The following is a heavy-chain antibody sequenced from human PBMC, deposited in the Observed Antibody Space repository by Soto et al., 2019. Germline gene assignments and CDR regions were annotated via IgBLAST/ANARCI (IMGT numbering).Heavy chain of an antibody. V-gene: IGHV3-30*18. CDR3: AKARSSSEDLRLIVDY. Sequence: PGGSLRLSCAASGFTFSSYWMHWVRQAPGKGLEWVAVISYDGSNKYYADSVKGRFTISRDNSKNTLYLQMNSLRAEDTAVYYCAKARSSSEDLRLIVDYWGQGTLVTVSS. CDR1: GFTFSSYW. D-gene: IGHD3-3*01. J-gene: IGHJ4*02. CDR2: ISYDGSNK.